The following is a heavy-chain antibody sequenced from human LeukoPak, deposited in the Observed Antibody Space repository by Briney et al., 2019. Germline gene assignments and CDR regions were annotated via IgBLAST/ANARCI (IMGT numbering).Heavy chain of an antibody. CDR2: IIPIFGTA. Sequence: ASVKVSCKASGYTFTSYDLNWVRRATGQGLEWMGGIIPIFGTANYAQKFQGRVTITADESTSTAYMELSSLRSEDTAVYYCARERGPPGYSSGWSPFDYWGQGTLVTVSS. V-gene: IGHV1-69*13. CDR3: ARERGPPGYSSGWSPFDY. D-gene: IGHD6-19*01. J-gene: IGHJ4*02. CDR1: GYTFTSYD.